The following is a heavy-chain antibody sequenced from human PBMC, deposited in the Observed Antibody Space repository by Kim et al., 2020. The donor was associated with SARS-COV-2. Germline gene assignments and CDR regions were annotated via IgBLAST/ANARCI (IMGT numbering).Heavy chain of an antibody. CDR1: GFTFSSYV. Sequence: GGSLRLSCAASGFTFSSYVMHWVRQAPGKGLEWVAVISYDGSNKYYADSVKGRFTISRDNSKNTLYLQMNSLRAEDTAVYYCAKGKDIVVVVAAPLSYGMDVWGQGTMVTVSS. D-gene: IGHD2-15*01. J-gene: IGHJ6*02. CDR3: AKGKDIVVVVAAPLSYGMDV. CDR2: ISYDGSNK. V-gene: IGHV3-30*18.